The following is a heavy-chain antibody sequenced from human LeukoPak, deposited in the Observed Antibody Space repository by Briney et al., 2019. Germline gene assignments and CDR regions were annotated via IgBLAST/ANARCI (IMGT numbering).Heavy chain of an antibody. CDR2: TGTAGAGDT. Sequence: GGSLRLSCEASGFTFSSYDMHWVRQTPEKGQEWVSATGTAGAGDTYYRDSEKGRFTISTENAKNTTYLQMNTLGVGDTAVYYCARVGYCAGDCYGYWGQGTLVTVSS. J-gene: IGHJ4*02. CDR3: ARVGYCAGDCYGY. CDR1: GFTFSSYD. V-gene: IGHV3-13*01. D-gene: IGHD2-21*01.